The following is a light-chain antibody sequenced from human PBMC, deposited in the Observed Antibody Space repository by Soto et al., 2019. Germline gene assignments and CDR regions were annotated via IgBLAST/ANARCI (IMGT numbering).Light chain of an antibody. CDR1: QSVSSSY. V-gene: IGKV3-20*01. CDR3: QQYGSSLFP. Sequence: EMVLTQSPGTLSLSPGERATLSCRASQSVSSSYLAWYQQKPGQAPRLLIYGASSRATGIPDRFSGSGSGTDFTLTISRMAPEDIAVSYCQQYGSSLFPFGPATKVDIK. J-gene: IGKJ3*01. CDR2: GAS.